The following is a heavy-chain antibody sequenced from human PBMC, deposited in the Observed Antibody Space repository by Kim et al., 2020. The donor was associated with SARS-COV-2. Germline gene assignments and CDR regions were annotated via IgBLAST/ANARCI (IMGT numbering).Heavy chain of an antibody. CDR3: ARAPSADLMRFDF. V-gene: IGHV3-7*04. J-gene: IGHJ4*02. Sequence: YADSLKGRSTTSRDTATTSLSLHMSSLRAEDTAVYYCARAPSADLMRFDFWGQGTLVIVSS. D-gene: IGHD2-8*01.